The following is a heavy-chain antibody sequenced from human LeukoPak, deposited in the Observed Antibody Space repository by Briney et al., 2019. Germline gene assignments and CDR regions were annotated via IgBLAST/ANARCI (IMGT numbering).Heavy chain of an antibody. CDR1: GGSFSGYY. Sequence: PSETLSLTCAVYGGSFSGYYWSWIRQPPGKGLEWIGEINQSGSTNYNPSLKSRVTISVDTSKNQFSLKLSSVTAADTAVYYCARVRSGWTQYYFDYWGQGTLVTVSS. V-gene: IGHV4-34*01. D-gene: IGHD6-19*01. J-gene: IGHJ4*02. CDR3: ARVRSGWTQYYFDY. CDR2: INQSGST.